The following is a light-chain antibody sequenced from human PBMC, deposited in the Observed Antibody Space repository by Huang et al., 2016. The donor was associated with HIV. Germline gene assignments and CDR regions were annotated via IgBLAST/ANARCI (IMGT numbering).Light chain of an antibody. CDR3: QQYNNWLA. Sequence: EIVMTQSPATLSVSPGERATLSCRASQTVNSNLAWYQNKPGQAPRLLIYGASTRATGVPARFSGSGSGTKFTLTISSLQSEDFAVYYCQQYNNWLAFGQGTKVEIK. CDR1: QTVNSN. V-gene: IGKV3-15*01. J-gene: IGKJ1*01. CDR2: GAS.